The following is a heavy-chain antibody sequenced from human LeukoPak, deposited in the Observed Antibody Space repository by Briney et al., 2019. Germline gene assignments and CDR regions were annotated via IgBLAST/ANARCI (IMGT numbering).Heavy chain of an antibody. D-gene: IGHD5-18*01. J-gene: IGHJ4*02. CDR1: GGTFSSYA. Sequence: SVKVSCKASGGTFSSYAISWVRQAPGQGLEWMGRIIPIFGIANYAQKFQGRVTITADKSTSTAYMELSSLRSEDTAVYYCARDGRGYSYGSEPFYFDYWGQGTLVTVSS. CDR3: ARDGRGYSYGSEPFYFDY. V-gene: IGHV1-69*04. CDR2: IIPIFGIA.